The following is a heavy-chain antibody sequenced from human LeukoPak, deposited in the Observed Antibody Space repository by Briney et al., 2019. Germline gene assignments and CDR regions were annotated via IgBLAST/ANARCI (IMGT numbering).Heavy chain of an antibody. CDR3: ASSRAYDILTGLGYYGMDV. J-gene: IGHJ6*02. D-gene: IGHD3-9*01. V-gene: IGHV1-2*02. CDR1: GYTFTGYY. CDR2: INLNSGGT. Sequence: GASVKVSYKASGYTFTGYYMHWVRQAPGQGREWVGWINLNSGGTNYAQKFQGRVTITRDTSISTAYMELSRLRSDDTAVYYCASSRAYDILTGLGYYGMDVWGQGTTVTVSS.